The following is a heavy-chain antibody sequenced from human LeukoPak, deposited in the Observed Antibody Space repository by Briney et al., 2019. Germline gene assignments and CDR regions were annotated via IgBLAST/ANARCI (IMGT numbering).Heavy chain of an antibody. D-gene: IGHD3-10*01. CDR1: GFTFSSYS. Sequence: PGGSLRLSCAASGFTFSSYSMNWVRQAPGKGLEWVAFIRYDGSNKYYADSVKGRFTISRDNSKNTLYLQMNSLRAEDTAVYYCATNVLLWFGELSEMRNWGQGTLVTVSS. CDR3: ATNVLLWFGELSEMRN. J-gene: IGHJ4*02. CDR2: IRYDGSNK. V-gene: IGHV3-30*02.